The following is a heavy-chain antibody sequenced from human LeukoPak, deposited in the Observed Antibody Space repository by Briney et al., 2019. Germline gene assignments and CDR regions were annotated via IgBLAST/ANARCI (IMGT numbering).Heavy chain of an antibody. V-gene: IGHV4-39*07. Sequence: PSETLSLTCTVSGGSISSSSYYWGWIRQPPGKGLEWIGSIYYSGSTYYNPSLKSRVTISVDTSKNQFSLKLSSVTAADTAVYYCARVLLWFGEPNQPFDYWGQGTLVTVSS. J-gene: IGHJ4*02. CDR3: ARVLLWFGEPNQPFDY. CDR1: GGSISSSSYY. D-gene: IGHD3-10*01. CDR2: IYYSGST.